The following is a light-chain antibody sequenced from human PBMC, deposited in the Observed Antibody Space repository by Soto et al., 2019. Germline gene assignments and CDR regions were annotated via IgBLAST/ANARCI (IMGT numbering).Light chain of an antibody. J-gene: IGKJ1*01. CDR2: GAS. CDR3: QQYNNRPPWT. V-gene: IGKV3-15*01. CDR1: QSVSSN. Sequence: DIVMTQSPATLSVSPEERATLSCRASQSVSSNLAWYQQKPGQAPRLLIYGASTRATGIPARFSGSGSGTEFTLTISSLQFEDFAVYYCQQYNNRPPWTFRQGTKV.